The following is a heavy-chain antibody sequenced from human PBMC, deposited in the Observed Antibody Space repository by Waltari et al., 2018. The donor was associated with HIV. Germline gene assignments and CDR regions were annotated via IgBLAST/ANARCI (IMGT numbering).Heavy chain of an antibody. CDR1: GFTFSSYA. J-gene: IGHJ3*02. Sequence: QVQLVESGGGVVQPGRSLRLSCAASGFTFSSYAMHWVRQAPGKGLEWVAVISYDGSNKSYSDSVKGRFTISRDNSKNTLYLQMNSLRAEDTAVYYCARDDRYYDIRGGFDIWGQGTMVTVSS. CDR2: ISYDGSNK. CDR3: ARDDRYYDIRGGFDI. D-gene: IGHD3-22*01. V-gene: IGHV3-30*04.